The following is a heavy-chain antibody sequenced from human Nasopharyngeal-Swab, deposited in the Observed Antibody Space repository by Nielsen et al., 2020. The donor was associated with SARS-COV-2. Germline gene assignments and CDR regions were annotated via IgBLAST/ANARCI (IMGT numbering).Heavy chain of an antibody. CDR1: GFTFSSYS. CDR2: ISSSSSYI. CDR3: ARIRNQYGSGSYYYMDV. V-gene: IGHV3-21*01. J-gene: IGHJ6*03. Sequence: ETLSLTCAASGFTFSSYSMNWVRQAPGKGLEWVSSISSSSSYIYYADSVKGRFTISRDNAKNSLYLQMNSLRAEDTAVYYCARIRNQYGSGSYYYMDVWGKGTTVTVSS. D-gene: IGHD3-10*01.